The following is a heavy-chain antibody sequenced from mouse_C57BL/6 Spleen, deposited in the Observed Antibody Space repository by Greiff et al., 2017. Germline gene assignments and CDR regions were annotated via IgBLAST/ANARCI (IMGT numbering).Heavy chain of an antibody. J-gene: IGHJ1*03. D-gene: IGHD1-1*01. V-gene: IGHV1-78*01. CDR2: IYPRYGSS. Sequence: VQLQQSDAELVKPGASVKISCKASGYTFTDYTIHWMKQRPEQGLEWIGYIYPRYGSSKSNETFTGKATLTADKSSSTAYMQLNSLTSEDSAVYFCANYGSSWYFDVWGTGTTVTVSS. CDR3: ANYGSSWYFDV. CDR1: GYTFTDYT.